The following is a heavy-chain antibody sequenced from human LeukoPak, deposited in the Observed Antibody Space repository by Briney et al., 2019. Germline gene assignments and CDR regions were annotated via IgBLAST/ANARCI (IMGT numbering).Heavy chain of an antibody. J-gene: IGHJ4*02. CDR3: ASLSSGWAYYFDY. CDR1: GDSIISNRHY. CDR2: IYYSGST. D-gene: IGHD6-19*01. Sequence: SQTLSLTCTVSGDSIISNRHYWSWIRQPPGKGLEWIGYIYYSGSTNYNPPLKSRVTISIDTSKKQFSLKLSSVTAADTAVYYCASLSSGWAYYFDYWGQGTLVTVSS. V-gene: IGHV4-61*05.